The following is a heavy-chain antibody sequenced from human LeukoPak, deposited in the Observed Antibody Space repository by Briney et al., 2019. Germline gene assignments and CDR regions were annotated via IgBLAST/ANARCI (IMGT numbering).Heavy chain of an antibody. J-gene: IGHJ6*03. V-gene: IGHV3-33*01. CDR2: IWYDGSNK. CDR1: GFTFSSYG. D-gene: IGHD3-16*01. CDR3: ARDLGDYYYYYMDV. Sequence: GGSLRPSCAASGFTFSSYGMHWVCQAPGKGLEWVAVIWYDGSNKYYADSVKGRFTISRDNSKNTLYLQMNSLRAEDTAVYYCARDLGDYYYYYMDVWGKGTTVTVSS.